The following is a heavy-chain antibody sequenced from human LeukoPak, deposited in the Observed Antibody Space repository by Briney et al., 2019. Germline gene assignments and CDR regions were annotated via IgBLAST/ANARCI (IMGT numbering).Heavy chain of an antibody. V-gene: IGHV3-74*03. CDR1: GFTLRSYW. D-gene: IGHD1-26*01. CDR3: VRDIRAVGVTLYFDH. Sequence: GGSLRLSCAASGFTLRSYWMHWFRQAPGKGLVWVSRINSDGSIKTYADSVEGRFSISRDNAKNSLYLEMNSLRAEDTAVYYCVRDIRAVGVTLYFDHWGQGTLVTASS. CDR2: INSDGSIK. J-gene: IGHJ4*02.